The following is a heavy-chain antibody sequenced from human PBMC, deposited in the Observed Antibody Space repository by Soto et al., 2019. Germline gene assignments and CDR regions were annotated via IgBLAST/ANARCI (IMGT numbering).Heavy chain of an antibody. CDR2: ISYDGNNK. V-gene: IGHV3-30*18. CDR3: TKDGVAGYGMDV. D-gene: IGHD6-19*01. Sequence: GGSQRLSCAASGFTFRNFDRYWVRQAPGKGLEWVAIISYDGNNKYYLDSVKGRFTISRDNSKNTLYLQMNSLRAEDTAVYYCTKDGVAGYGMDVWGQGTTVTVSS. J-gene: IGHJ6*02. CDR1: GFTFRNFD.